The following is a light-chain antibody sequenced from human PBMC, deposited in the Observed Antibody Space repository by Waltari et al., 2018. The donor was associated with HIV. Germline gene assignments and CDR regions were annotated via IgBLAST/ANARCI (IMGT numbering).Light chain of an antibody. CDR1: SGRIAHNS. V-gene: IGLV6-57*01. Sequence: NFMMTKPHSVSESPGKTVTIPCTRSSGRIAHNSVQCYKQRAGSSPNTVIDKEYQRPSGVPDRFSGSIDSASNAASLTISGLRPEDEADYYCQSYDNENPVLFGGGTKLTVL. J-gene: IGLJ2*01. CDR3: QSYDNENPVL. CDR2: KEY.